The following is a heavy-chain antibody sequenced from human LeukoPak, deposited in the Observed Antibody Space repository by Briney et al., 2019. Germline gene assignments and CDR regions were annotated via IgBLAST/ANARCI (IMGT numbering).Heavy chain of an antibody. J-gene: IGHJ4*02. CDR1: GFTFSSYS. CDR3: ARDSIAAAGADY. CDR2: ISSSSSYI. V-gene: IGHV3-21*01. D-gene: IGHD6-13*01. Sequence: GGSLRLSCAASGFTFSSYSMTWVRQAPGKGLEWVSSISSSSSYIYYADSAKGRFTISRDNAKNSLYLQMNSLRAEDTAVYYCARDSIAAAGADYWGQGTLVTVSS.